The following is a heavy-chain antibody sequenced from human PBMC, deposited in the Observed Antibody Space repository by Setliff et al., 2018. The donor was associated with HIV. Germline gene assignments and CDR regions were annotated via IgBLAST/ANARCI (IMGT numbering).Heavy chain of an antibody. CDR3: AKKGRYYYGSGVTTDYFDD. D-gene: IGHD3-10*01. CDR2: INHSEST. Sequence: SETLSLTCAVYGESFSDYYWSWIRQPPGKGLEWIGEINHSESTNYNPSLKSRVTLSVDASKNQFSLKVKSVTAADTATYYCAKKGRYYYGSGVTTDYFDDWGQGTPVTVSS. J-gene: IGHJ4*02. CDR1: GESFSDYY. V-gene: IGHV4-34*01.